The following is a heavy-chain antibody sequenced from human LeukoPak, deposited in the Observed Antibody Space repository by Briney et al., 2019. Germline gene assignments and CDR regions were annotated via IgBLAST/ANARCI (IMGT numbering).Heavy chain of an antibody. CDR1: GFTISSYS. Sequence: GGSLRLSCAASGFTISSYSMNWVRQAPGQGLEWVSFVSSSSSIIYYADSVKGRFTISRDKARNSRYLQMDSLRFEDTAVYYCARGRSGWHFDYWGQGTLVTVAS. V-gene: IGHV3-48*01. CDR2: VSSSSSII. J-gene: IGHJ4*02. D-gene: IGHD6-19*01. CDR3: ARGRSGWHFDY.